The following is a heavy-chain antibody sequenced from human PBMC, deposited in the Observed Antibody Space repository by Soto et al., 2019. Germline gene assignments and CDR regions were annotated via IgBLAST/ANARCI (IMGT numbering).Heavy chain of an antibody. CDR1: GGSFSGYY. D-gene: IGHD6-6*01. V-gene: IGHV4-34*01. Sequence: PSETLSLTCAVYGGSFSGYYWSWIRQPPGKGLEWIGEINHSGSTNYNPSLKSRVTISVDTSKNQFSLRLSSVTAADTAVYYCARASRRSMYSSSSSMDVWGKGTTVTVSS. CDR2: INHSGST. CDR3: ARASRRSMYSSSSSMDV. J-gene: IGHJ6*03.